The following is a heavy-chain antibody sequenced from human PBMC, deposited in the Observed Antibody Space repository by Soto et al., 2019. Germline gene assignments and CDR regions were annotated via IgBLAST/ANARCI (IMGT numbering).Heavy chain of an antibody. D-gene: IGHD2-2*01. CDR1: GFTFSSYA. V-gene: IGHV3-23*01. CDR3: ARGWDQLLEEYYFDY. J-gene: IGHJ4*02. Sequence: GGSLRLSCAASGFTFSSYAMSWVRQAPGKGLEWVSAISGSGGSTYYADSVKGRFTISRDNSKNTLYLQMNSLRSEDTAVYYCARGWDQLLEEYYFDYWGQGTLVTVSS. CDR2: ISGSGGST.